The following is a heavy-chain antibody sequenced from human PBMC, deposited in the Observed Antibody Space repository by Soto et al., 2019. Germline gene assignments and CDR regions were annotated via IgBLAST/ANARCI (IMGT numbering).Heavy chain of an antibody. CDR1: GGSISSSSYY. V-gene: IGHV4-39*01. J-gene: IGHJ4*02. D-gene: IGHD6-19*01. Sequence: TSETLSLTCTVSGGSISSSSYYWGWIRQPPGKGLEWIGSIYYSGSTYYNPSLKSRVTISVDTSKNQFSLKLSSVTAADTAVYYCARAPGQWLVYFDYWGQGTLVTVSS. CDR2: IYYSGST. CDR3: ARAPGQWLVYFDY.